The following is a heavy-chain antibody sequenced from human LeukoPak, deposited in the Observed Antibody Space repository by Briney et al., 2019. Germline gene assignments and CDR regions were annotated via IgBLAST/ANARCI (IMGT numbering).Heavy chain of an antibody. Sequence: PGRSLRLSCAASGFTFDDYAMHWVRQAPGKGLEWVSGISWNSGSIGYADSVKGRFTISRDNAKNSLYLQMNSLRAEDKALYYCAKDTGHAIDYWGQGTLVTVSS. CDR3: AKDTGHAIDY. J-gene: IGHJ4*02. CDR2: ISWNSGSI. CDR1: GFTFDDYA. D-gene: IGHD7-27*01. V-gene: IGHV3-9*01.